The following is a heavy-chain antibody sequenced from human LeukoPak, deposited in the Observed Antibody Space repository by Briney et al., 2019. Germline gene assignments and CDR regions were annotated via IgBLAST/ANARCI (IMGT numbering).Heavy chain of an antibody. Sequence: GGSLRLSCAASGFTVSSNYMSWVRQAPGKGLEWVSVIYSGGSTYYADSVKGRFTISRDNSKNTLYLQMNSLRAEDTAVYYCARGPKIYSSGPDYFDYWGQGTLVTVSS. CDR1: GFTVSSNY. V-gene: IGHV3-66*01. J-gene: IGHJ4*02. CDR3: ARGPKIYSSGPDYFDY. CDR2: IYSGGST. D-gene: IGHD6-19*01.